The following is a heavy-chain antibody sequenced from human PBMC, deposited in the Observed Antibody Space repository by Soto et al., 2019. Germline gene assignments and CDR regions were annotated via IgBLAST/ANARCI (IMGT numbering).Heavy chain of an antibody. CDR3: AREGASGFGMDV. CDR2: IYTSGST. Sequence: PSETLSLTCNVSGGSIRSYYWSWVRQPAGKALEWIGRIYTSGSTNYNPSLRGRVSISVDTSKNQFSLTATSVTAADTAVYYCAREGASGFGMDVWGQGTTVTVSS. D-gene: IGHD1-26*01. J-gene: IGHJ6*02. V-gene: IGHV4-4*07. CDR1: GGSIRSYY.